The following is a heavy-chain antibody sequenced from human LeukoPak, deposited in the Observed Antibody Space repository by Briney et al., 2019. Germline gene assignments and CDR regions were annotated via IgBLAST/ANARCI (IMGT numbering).Heavy chain of an antibody. V-gene: IGHV4-61*02. CDR2: IYTSGST. D-gene: IGHD6-19*01. CDR1: GGSINSGSYY. J-gene: IGHJ5*02. CDR3: ARDQRQWLVWFDP. Sequence: SDTLSLTCTLSGGSINSGSYYWRWVRQPAGKGLEWIERIYTSGSTNYSPSLKSRVTISVDTSKNQFSLKLSSVTAADTAVYYCARDQRQWLVWFDPWGQGTLVTVSS.